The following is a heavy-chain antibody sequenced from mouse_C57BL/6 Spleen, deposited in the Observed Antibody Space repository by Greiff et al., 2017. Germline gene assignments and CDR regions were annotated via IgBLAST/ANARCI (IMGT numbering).Heavy chain of an antibody. J-gene: IGHJ4*01. CDR3: ASRAVVAPYAMDY. Sequence: QVQLQQPGAELVKPGASVKLSCKASGYTFTSYWMHWVKQRPGQGLEWIGMIHPNSGSTNYNEKFKSKATLTVDNSSSTAYMQLSSLTSEDSAVYYCASRAVVAPYAMDYWGQGTSVTVSS. V-gene: IGHV1-64*01. CDR1: GYTFTSYW. CDR2: IHPNSGST. D-gene: IGHD1-1*01.